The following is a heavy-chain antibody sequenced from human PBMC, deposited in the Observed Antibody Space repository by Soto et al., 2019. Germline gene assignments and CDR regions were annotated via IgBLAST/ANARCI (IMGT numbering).Heavy chain of an antibody. CDR1: GFTFSSYA. Sequence: GGSLRLSCAASGFTFSSYAMSWVRQAPGKGLEWVSGISGSGDRTYYADSVKGRFTISRDNSKNTVYLQMNSLRAEDTAIYYCAKESYYDSSGAYYFDYWGQGTLVTVSS. D-gene: IGHD3-22*01. CDR2: ISGSGDRT. CDR3: AKESYYDSSGAYYFDY. J-gene: IGHJ4*02. V-gene: IGHV3-23*01.